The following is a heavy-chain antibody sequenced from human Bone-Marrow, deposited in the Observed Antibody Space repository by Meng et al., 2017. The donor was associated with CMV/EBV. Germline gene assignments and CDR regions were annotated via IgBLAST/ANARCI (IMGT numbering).Heavy chain of an antibody. V-gene: IGHV3-15*01. Sequence: GESLKISCAASGFTFSNYEMHWVRQAPGKGLEWVGRIKSRTDGGTTDYAAPVKGRFTISRDDSKNTLYLQMNSLKTEDTAVYYCILGFATYGMDVWGQGTTVTVSS. CDR1: GFTFSNYE. CDR3: ILGFATYGMDV. J-gene: IGHJ6*02. CDR2: IKSRTDGGTT. D-gene: IGHD7-27*01.